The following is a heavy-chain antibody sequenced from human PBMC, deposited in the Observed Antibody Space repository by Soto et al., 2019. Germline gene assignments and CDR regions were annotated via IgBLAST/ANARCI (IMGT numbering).Heavy chain of an antibody. CDR3: ARPYCSGGSCYNWFDP. CDR2: IKQDGSQK. CDR1: GFTFRTYW. V-gene: IGHV3-7*03. J-gene: IGHJ5*02. Sequence: GGSLRLSCAASGFTFRTYWMSWVRQAPGKGLEWVANIKQDGSQKYYVDSVEGRFTIYRDNAKNSLYLQMNSLSAEDTAIYYCARPYCSGGSCYNWFDPWGQGTLVTVSS. D-gene: IGHD2-15*01.